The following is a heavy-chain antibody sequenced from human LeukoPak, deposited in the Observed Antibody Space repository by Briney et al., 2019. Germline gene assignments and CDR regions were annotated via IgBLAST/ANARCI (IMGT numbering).Heavy chain of an antibody. D-gene: IGHD6-6*01. J-gene: IGHJ5*02. CDR3: ARVYSRSMGDWFDP. CDR2: ISAYNGNT. Sequence: ASVKVSCKASGYTFTSYGISWVRQAPGQGLEWRGWISAYNGNTNYAQKLQGRVTMTTDTSTSTAYMELRSLRYDDTAVYYCARVYSRSMGDWFDPWGQGTLVTVSS. V-gene: IGHV1-18*01. CDR1: GYTFTSYG.